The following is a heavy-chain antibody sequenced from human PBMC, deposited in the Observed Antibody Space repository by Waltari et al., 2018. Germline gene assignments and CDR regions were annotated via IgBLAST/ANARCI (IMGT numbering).Heavy chain of an antibody. CDR3: ARFSRHLVVPAAGWFDP. V-gene: IGHV4-39*01. Sequence: QLQLQESGPGLVKPSETLSLTCTVSGGSTSSSSSYWGWIRQPPGKGLEWIGSIYYSGSTYYNPYLKSRVTISVDTSKNQFSLKLSSVTAADTAVYYCARFSRHLVVPAAGWFDPWGQGTLVTVSS. CDR2: IYYSGST. J-gene: IGHJ5*02. D-gene: IGHD2-2*01. CDR1: GGSTSSSSSY.